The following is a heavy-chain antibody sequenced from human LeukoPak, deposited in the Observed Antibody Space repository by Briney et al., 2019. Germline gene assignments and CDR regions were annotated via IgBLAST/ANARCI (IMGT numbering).Heavy chain of an antibody. CDR2: ISTHNGNT. V-gene: IGHV1-18*01. J-gene: IGHJ4*02. CDR1: GYSFTSYG. Sequence: ASVKVSCKTSGYSFTSYGITWVRQAPGQGLAWMGWISTHNGNTYYAQKFQGRVTLTTDTSTTTVYMELSSLRSDDTAVYYCARDIAAAPRDYWGQGTLVTVSS. CDR3: ARDIAAAPRDY. D-gene: IGHD6-25*01.